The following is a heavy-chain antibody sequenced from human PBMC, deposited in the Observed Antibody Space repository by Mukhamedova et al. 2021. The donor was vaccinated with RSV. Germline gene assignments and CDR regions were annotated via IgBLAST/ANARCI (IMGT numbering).Heavy chain of an antibody. CDR3: ARDPGRRRSAHLVYL. CDR1: SFG. Sequence: SFGMQWVRQAPGKGLESVAVISDDGSRVYYRDSVKGRFTISRDNVKNILFLQMNSLRADDTAVYYCARDPGRRRSAHLVYLWGQG. J-gene: IGHJ4*02. D-gene: IGHD3-10*01. CDR2: ISDDGSRV. V-gene: IGHV3-30*04.